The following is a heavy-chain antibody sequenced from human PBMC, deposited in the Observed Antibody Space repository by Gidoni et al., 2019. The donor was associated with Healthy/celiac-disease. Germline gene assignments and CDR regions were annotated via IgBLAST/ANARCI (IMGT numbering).Heavy chain of an antibody. D-gene: IGHD2-8*01. Sequence: EVQLVESGGGLVQPGRSLRLSCAAYGFTFDDYAMHWVRQAPGKGLEWVSGISWNSGSIGYAASVKGRFTISRDNAKNSLYLQMNSLRAEDTALYYCAKDIRDEMPHYANGAFDIWGQGTMVTVSS. J-gene: IGHJ3*02. CDR1: GFTFDDYA. CDR2: ISWNSGSI. V-gene: IGHV3-9*01. CDR3: AKDIRDEMPHYANGAFDI.